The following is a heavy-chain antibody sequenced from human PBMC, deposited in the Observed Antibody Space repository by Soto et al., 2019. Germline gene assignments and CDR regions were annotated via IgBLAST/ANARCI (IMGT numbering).Heavy chain of an antibody. J-gene: IGHJ6*02. Sequence: SETLSLTCAVSGGSISSGGYSWSWIRQPPGKGLEWIGYIYHSGSTYYNPSLKSRVTISVDRFKNQFSLKLSSVTAADTAVYYCARVTDSNYYYYGMDVWGQGTTVAVSS. V-gene: IGHV4-30-2*01. CDR1: GGSISSGGYS. CDR2: IYHSGST. CDR3: ARVTDSNYYYYGMDV. D-gene: IGHD4-4*01.